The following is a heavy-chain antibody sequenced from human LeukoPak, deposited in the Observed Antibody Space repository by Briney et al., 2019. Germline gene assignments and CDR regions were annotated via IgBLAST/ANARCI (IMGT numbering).Heavy chain of an antibody. V-gene: IGHV4-59*08. CDR1: GGSISIYY. CDR2: IYYSGST. CDR3: ARHVDCSGGSCYEQYYFDY. D-gene: IGHD2-15*01. Sequence: PSETLSLTCTVSGGSISIYYWSWIRQPPGKGLEWIGYIYYSGSTNYNPSLKSRVTISVDTSKNQFSLKLSSVTAADTAVYYCARHVDCSGGSCYEQYYFDYWGQGTLVTVSS. J-gene: IGHJ4*02.